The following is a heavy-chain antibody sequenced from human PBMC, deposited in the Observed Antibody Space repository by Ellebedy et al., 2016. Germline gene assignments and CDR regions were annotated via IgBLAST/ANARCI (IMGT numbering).Heavy chain of an antibody. CDR1: GFTFSRNW. V-gene: IGHV3-7*01. CDR2: IKQDGSEK. D-gene: IGHD1-20*01. J-gene: IGHJ4*02. CDR3: VRGALTGTTRYFDF. Sequence: GESLKISCAASGFTFSRNWMNWVRQAPGKGLEWVANIKQDGSEKYYVDSLRGRSIISRDNAKNSLYLQMNSLRAEDTAVYYCVRGALTGTTRYFDFWGQGTLVTVSS.